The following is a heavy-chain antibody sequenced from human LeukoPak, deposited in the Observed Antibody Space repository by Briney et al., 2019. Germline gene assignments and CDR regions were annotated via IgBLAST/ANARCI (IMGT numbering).Heavy chain of an antibody. Sequence: EESMKISCKGSGYSFTSYWIGWVRQMPGKGMEWMGIIYPGDSDTRYSPSFQGQVTISADKSISTAYLQWSSLKASDTAMYYCARQEVEYNWFDPWGQGTLVTVSS. CDR2: IYPGDSDT. CDR1: GYSFTSYW. CDR3: ARQEVEYNWFDP. V-gene: IGHV5-51*01. J-gene: IGHJ5*02.